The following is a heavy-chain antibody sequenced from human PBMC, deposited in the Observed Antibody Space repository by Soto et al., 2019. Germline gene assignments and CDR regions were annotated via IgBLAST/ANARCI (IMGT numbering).Heavy chain of an antibody. CDR3: GSPGPTTVTTEHDAFDI. V-gene: IGHV1-69*14. D-gene: IGHD4-17*01. J-gene: IGHJ3*02. CDR1: GGTFSSYA. CDR2: IIPIFGTA. Sequence: QVQLVQSGAEVKKPGSSVKVSCKASGGTFSSYAISWVRQAPGQGLEWMGGIIPIFGTANYAQKFQGRVTITADNSRSTAYMELSSLRSEDRAVYYCGSPGPTTVTTEHDAFDIWGKGKMVTVSS.